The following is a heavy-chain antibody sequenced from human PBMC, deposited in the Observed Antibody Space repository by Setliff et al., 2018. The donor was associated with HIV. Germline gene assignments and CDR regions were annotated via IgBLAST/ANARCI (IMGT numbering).Heavy chain of an antibody. D-gene: IGHD3-22*01. CDR2: IIPILGTT. J-gene: IGHJ4*02. Sequence: VASVKVSCKASGGTFSNHGTSWVRQAPGQGLEWMGGIIPILGTTQFAQKFQGRLTITADESTSTAYMELSSLKSEDTAVYYCARARGIITTFDYWGQGTLVTVSS. CDR3: ARARGIITTFDY. V-gene: IGHV1-69*13. CDR1: GGTFSNHG.